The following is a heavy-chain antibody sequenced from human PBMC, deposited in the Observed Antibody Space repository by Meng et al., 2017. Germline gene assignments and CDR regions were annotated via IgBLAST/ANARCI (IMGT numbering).Heavy chain of an antibody. CDR2: IWYDGSNK. J-gene: IGHJ3*02. Sequence: SCAASGFTFSSYGMHWVRQAPGKGLEWVAVIWYDGSNKYYADSVKGRFTISRDNTNPSLDLQINSVRVEDTAVYYCARDILGGAFDIWGQGTMVTVSS. D-gene: IGHD3-3*02. V-gene: IGHV3-33*01. CDR3: ARDILGGAFDI. CDR1: GFTFSSYG.